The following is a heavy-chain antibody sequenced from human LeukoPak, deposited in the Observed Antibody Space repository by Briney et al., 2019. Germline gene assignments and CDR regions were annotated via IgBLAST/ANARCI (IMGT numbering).Heavy chain of an antibody. J-gene: IGHJ4*02. V-gene: IGHV3-72*01. Sequence: GGSLRLSCAASGFTFSDHYMDWVRQAPGKRLEWVGHIRNRANSYTTFYAASVRGRFTISRDDSKNSLYLQKNSLQTEDTAVYYCADLGDTLWGQGTLVTVSS. CDR3: ADLGDTL. CDR2: IRNRANSYTT. D-gene: IGHD1-26*01. CDR1: GFTFSDHY.